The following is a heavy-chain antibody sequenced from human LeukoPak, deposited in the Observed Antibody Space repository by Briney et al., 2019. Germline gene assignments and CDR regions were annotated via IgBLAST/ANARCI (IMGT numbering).Heavy chain of an antibody. CDR1: GFIFSDYA. D-gene: IGHD2-2*01. V-gene: IGHV3-9*01. Sequence: GGSLRLSCAASGFIFSDYAMHWGPQGPGRGLECVSSISWNSGNMDYADSVKGRFIISREHAKNSLYLQMNSLRTEDTALYYCARGTFCSSNGCLPPYMDVWGQGATVTVSS. J-gene: IGHJ6*02. CDR2: ISWNSGNM. CDR3: ARGTFCSSNGCLPPYMDV.